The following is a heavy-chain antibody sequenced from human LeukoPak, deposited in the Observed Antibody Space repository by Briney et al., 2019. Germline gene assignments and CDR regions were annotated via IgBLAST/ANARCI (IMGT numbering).Heavy chain of an antibody. D-gene: IGHD5-24*01. J-gene: IGHJ1*01. V-gene: IGHV3-64D*06. Sequence: GGSLRLSCSASGFTFSTYAMHWVRQAPGKGLEYVSVISGNGGSTSYADSVKGRFITSRDNSKNTVYLRMSSLRAEDTAIYYCVGDGRDGYNIYFHHWGQGTLVTVSS. CDR2: ISGNGGST. CDR1: GFTFSTYA. CDR3: VGDGRDGYNIYFHH.